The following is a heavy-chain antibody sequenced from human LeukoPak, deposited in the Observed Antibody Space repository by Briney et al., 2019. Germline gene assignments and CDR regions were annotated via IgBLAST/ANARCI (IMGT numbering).Heavy chain of an antibody. J-gene: IGHJ4*02. CDR3: ARHARKRLTSNWDF. CDR1: GGSISSYY. Sequence: SETLSLTCSVSGGSISSYYWSWIRQPPGKGLEWIGYIYYSGSTNYNPSLKSRVTISVDTSKNQFSLRLSSVTAADTAVYYCARHARKRLTSNWDFWGQGTLVTVSS. D-gene: IGHD2-21*02. CDR2: IYYSGST. V-gene: IGHV4-59*08.